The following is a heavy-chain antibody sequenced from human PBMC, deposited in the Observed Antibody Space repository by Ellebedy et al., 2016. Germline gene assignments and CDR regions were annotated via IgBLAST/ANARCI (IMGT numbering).Heavy chain of an antibody. V-gene: IGHV4-59*02. CDR3: ARLKQWPLRFDS. D-gene: IGHD6-19*01. CDR2: VYYTGTA. J-gene: IGHJ5*01. Sequence: SETLSLTCNMAGAYVTSFYWSWIRQTPGKGLEWIGHVYYTGTANYNPSLKSRVTISIDMSKTQFSLNLTSVTATDTAVYFCARLKQWPLRFDSWGPGTPVTVSS. CDR1: GAYVTSFY.